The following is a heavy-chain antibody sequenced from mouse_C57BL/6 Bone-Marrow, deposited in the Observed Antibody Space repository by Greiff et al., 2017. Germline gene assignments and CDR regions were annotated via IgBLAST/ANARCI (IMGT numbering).Heavy chain of an antibody. J-gene: IGHJ1*03. CDR2: IDPSASET. V-gene: IGHV1-52*01. Sequence: QVKLPQPGAELARPGFSVKLSCKPPGYTFTSYWMHWLKLRPIQGLEWYGNIDPSASETPYNQKFKDKTTLSLDKSTSTAYMQLSSLTSEDSAVYYCARGGYFDVWGTGTTVTVAS. CDR3: ARGGYFDV. CDR1: GYTFTSYW.